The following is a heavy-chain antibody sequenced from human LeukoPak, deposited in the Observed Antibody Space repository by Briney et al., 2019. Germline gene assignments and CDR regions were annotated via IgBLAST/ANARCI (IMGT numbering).Heavy chain of an antibody. Sequence: PSETLSLTCTVSGGSISSGSYYWSWIRQPAGKGLEWIGRIYTSGSTNYNPSLKSRVTMSVDTSKNQFSLKLSSVTAADTAVYYCARDGLRWRDSPDIWGQGTMVTVSS. D-gene: IGHD3-16*01. J-gene: IGHJ3*02. CDR1: GGSISSGSYY. V-gene: IGHV4-61*02. CDR2: IYTSGST. CDR3: ARDGLRWRDSPDI.